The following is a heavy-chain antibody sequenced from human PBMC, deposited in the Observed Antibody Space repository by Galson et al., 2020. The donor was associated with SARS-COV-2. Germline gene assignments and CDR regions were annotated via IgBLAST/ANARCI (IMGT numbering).Heavy chain of an antibody. CDR2: TYYSGTT. V-gene: IGHV4-39*07. D-gene: IGHD6-19*01. CDR1: GGSISSSSYY. J-gene: IGHJ4*02. CDR3: ARESGQWLVPPCLDY. Sequence: ASETLSLTCTVSGGSISSSSYYWGWIRQPPGKGLEWIGSTYYSGTTYYNPSLKSRVTISVAPSKNQFSLKLSSVTAAAPAVYYCARESGQWLVPPCLDYGGQGTLVTVSS.